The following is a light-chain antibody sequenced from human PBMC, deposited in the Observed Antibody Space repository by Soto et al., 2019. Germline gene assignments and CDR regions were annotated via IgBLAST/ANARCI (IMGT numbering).Light chain of an antibody. Sequence: EIGLTQSPATLSLSPGDRATLSCRASQSVSRYLAWYQQKPVQAPRLLIHDTSTRATGVPDTFSGSGSGTEFTLTISSLEPEDSAMYYCQQRFSWPPTFGGGTHVEIK. J-gene: IGKJ4*01. CDR3: QQRFSWPPT. V-gene: IGKV3-11*01. CDR1: QSVSRY. CDR2: DTS.